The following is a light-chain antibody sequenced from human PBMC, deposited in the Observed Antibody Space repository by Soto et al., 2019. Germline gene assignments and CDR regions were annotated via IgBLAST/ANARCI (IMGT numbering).Light chain of an antibody. J-gene: IGKJ2*01. CDR3: QQYNTSPFT. CDR2: GAS. Sequence: ENVLTQSPGTLSLSPGERVTLSCRASQSVISSYLAWYQHKHGQSPRLLIYGASTRATDIPDRFSGSGSGTDFTLTISSLEPEDFAVYYCQQYNTSPFTFGQGTKLEIK. CDR1: QSVISSY. V-gene: IGKV3-20*01.